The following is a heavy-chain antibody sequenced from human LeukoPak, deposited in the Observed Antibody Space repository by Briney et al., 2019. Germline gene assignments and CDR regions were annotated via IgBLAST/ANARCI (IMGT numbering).Heavy chain of an antibody. J-gene: IGHJ6*03. Sequence: SETLSLTCAVYGGSFSGYYWSWIRQPPGKGLEWIGEINHSGSTNYNPSLKSRVTISVDTSKNQFSLKLSSVTAADTAVYYCARGRYSSSWYSPYYYYMDVWGKGTTVTVSS. D-gene: IGHD6-13*01. V-gene: IGHV4-34*01. CDR2: INHSGST. CDR1: GGSFSGYY. CDR3: ARGRYSSSWYSPYYYYMDV.